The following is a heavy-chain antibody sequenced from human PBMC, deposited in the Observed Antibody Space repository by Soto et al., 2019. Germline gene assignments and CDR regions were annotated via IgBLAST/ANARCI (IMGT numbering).Heavy chain of an antibody. D-gene: IGHD1-26*01. J-gene: IGHJ4*02. CDR1: GFTFSSYS. CDR2: ISSSSSYI. V-gene: IGHV3-21*01. Sequence: EVQLVESGGGLVKPGGSLRLSCAASGFTFSSYSMNWVRQAPGKGLEWVSSISSSSSYIYYADSVKGRFTISRDNAKNSLYLQMNSLRAVDTAVYYFAREWELPRTSHFDYCGQGTLVTVSS. CDR3: AREWELPRTSHFDY.